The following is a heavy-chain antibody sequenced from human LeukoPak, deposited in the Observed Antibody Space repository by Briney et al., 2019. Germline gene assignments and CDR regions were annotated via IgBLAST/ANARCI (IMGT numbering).Heavy chain of an antibody. V-gene: IGHV3-53*01. Sequence: GGSLRLSCAASGFTVSSNYMTWVRQAPGKGLEWVSVIYSGGSTYYADSVKGRFTISRDNSKNTLYLQMNSLRAEDTAVYYCARVISGDYNDYWGQGTLVTVSS. CDR1: GFTVSSNY. D-gene: IGHD3-16*01. CDR3: ARVISGDYNDY. CDR2: IYSGGST. J-gene: IGHJ4*02.